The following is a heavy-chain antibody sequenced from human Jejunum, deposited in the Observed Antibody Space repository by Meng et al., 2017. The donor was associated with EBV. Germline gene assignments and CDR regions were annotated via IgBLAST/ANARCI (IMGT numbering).Heavy chain of an antibody. CDR1: GGSMSRSNW. J-gene: IGHJ5*02. CDR3: ARDGGPSGSYAYWFDP. V-gene: IGHV4-4*02. D-gene: IGHD1-26*01. CDR2: IFHIGTT. Sequence: LHESGPGLVKPLGNLSLTCAVSGGSMSRSNWWSWVRQTPGKGPEWIGEIFHIGTTNYNPTLKSRVTMSVDKSKNHFSLMLTSVTAADTAVYYCARDGGPSGSYAYWFDPWGQGTLVTVSS.